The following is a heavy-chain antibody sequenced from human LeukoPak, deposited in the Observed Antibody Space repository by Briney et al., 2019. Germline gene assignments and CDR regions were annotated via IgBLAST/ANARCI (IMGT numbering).Heavy chain of an antibody. CDR1: GGTFSSYA. CDR3: ARDFTGGFVGTFDI. D-gene: IGHD2-8*02. CDR2: IIPILGTA. V-gene: IGHV1-69*13. J-gene: IGHJ3*02. Sequence: ASVKVSCKASGGTFSSYAISWVRQAPGQGLEWMGGIIPILGTANYAQKFQGRVTITADESTSTAYMELSSLRSEDTAVYYCARDFTGGFVGTFDIWGQGTMVTVSS.